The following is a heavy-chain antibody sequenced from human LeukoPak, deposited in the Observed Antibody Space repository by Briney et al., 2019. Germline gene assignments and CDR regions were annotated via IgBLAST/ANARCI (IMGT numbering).Heavy chain of an antibody. V-gene: IGHV1-46*01. J-gene: IGHJ4*02. CDR1: GYTFTSYY. CDR3: ARDLPSYGSGSYYNEVDY. CDR2: INPSGGST. Sequence: ASVKVSCKASGYTFTSYYMHWVRQAPGQGLEWMGIINPSGGSTSYAQKFQGRVTMTRDMSTSTVYMDLISLRSEDTAVYYCARDLPSYGSGSYYNEVDYWGQGTLVTVSS. D-gene: IGHD3-10*01.